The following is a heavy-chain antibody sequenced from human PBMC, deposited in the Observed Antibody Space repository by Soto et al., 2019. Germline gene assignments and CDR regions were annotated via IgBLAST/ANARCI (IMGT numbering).Heavy chain of an antibody. J-gene: IGHJ4*02. CDR1: GFTFSSYA. D-gene: IGHD3-10*01. V-gene: IGHV3-64*01. CDR2: ISSNGGST. Sequence: EVQLVESGGGLVQPGGSLRLSCAGSGFTFSSYAMHWVRQAPGKGLEYVSAISSNGGSTYYANSVKGRFTISRDNSKNTLYLQMGSLRAEDMPVYFCARQGRAVSSYYFDYWGQGTLVTVSS. CDR3: ARQGRAVSSYYFDY.